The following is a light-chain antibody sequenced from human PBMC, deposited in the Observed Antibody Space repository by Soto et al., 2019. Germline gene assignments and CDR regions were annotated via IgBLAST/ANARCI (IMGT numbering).Light chain of an antibody. V-gene: IGLV2-8*01. CDR2: EVS. CDR3: SSDAGSNIFV. J-gene: IGLJ1*01. CDR1: SSDVGGYHY. Sequence: QSVLTQPPSASGSPGQSVTISCTGASSDVGGYHYVSWYQQHPGKAPKLIIYEVSKRPSGVPNRFSGSKSGNTASLTVSGLQADDEADYFCSSDAGSNIFVFGTGTKVTVL.